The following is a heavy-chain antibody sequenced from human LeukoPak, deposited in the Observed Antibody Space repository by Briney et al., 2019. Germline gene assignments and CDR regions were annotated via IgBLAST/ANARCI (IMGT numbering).Heavy chain of an antibody. V-gene: IGHV4-30-2*01. CDR3: ARRYYYDSSGYYENAFDI. J-gene: IGHJ3*02. D-gene: IGHD3-22*01. Sequence: PSETLSLTCTVSGGSISSGGYYWSWIRQPPGKGLEWIGYIYHSGSTYYNPSLKSRVTISVDTSKNQFSLKLSSVTAADTAVYYCARRYYYDSSGYYENAFDIWGQGTMVTVSS. CDR2: IYHSGST. CDR1: GGSISSGGYY.